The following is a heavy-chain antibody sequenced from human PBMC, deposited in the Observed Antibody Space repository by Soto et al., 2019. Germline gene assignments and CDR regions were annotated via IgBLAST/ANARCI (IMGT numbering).Heavy chain of an antibody. J-gene: IGHJ5*02. CDR3: ARDGIGPSNSGYGWFDP. V-gene: IGHV4-59*01. D-gene: IGHD5-12*01. CDR2: IYYSGST. Sequence: SETLSLTCTVSGGSISSYYWSWIRQPPGKGLEWIGYIYYSGSTNYNPSLKSRVTTSVDTSKNQFSLKLSSVTAADTAVYYCARDGIGPSNSGYGWFDPWGQGTLVTVSS. CDR1: GGSISSYY.